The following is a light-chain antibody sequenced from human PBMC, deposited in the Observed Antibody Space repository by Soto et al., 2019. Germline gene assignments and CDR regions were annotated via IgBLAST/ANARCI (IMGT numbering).Light chain of an antibody. CDR2: EVS. CDR1: SSDVGAYNY. CDR3: SSYTSSSTPYV. Sequence: QSALTQPASVSGSPGQSITISCTGTSSDVGAYNYVSWYQQHPGKAPKLMIHEVSKRPSGVSNRFSGSKSGNTASLTISGLQAEDEADYYRSSYTSSSTPYVFGTGTKVTVL. V-gene: IGLV2-14*01. J-gene: IGLJ1*01.